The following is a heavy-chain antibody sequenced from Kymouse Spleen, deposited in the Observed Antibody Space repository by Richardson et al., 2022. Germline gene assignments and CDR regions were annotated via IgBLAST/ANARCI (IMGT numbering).Heavy chain of an antibody. CDR1: GFTFDDYA. D-gene: IGHD6-6*01. Sequence: EVQLVESGGGLVQPGRSLRLSCAASGFTFDDYAMHWVRQAPGKGLEWVSGISWNSGSIGYADSVKGRFTISRDNAKNSLYLQMNSLRAEDTALYYCAKDIDSSWGQGTLVTVSS. V-gene: IGHV3-9*01. CDR3: AKDIDSS. J-gene: IGHJ4*02,IGHJ5*02. CDR2: ISWNSGSI.